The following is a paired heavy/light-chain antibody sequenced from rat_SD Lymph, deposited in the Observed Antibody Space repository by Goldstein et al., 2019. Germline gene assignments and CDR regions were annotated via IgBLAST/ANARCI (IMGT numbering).Heavy chain of an antibody. V-gene: IGHV5-31*01. Sequence: EVQLVESGGGLVQPGRSLKLSCVASGFTFNNYWMTWIRQAPGKGLEWVASITNTGGSTYYPDSVKGRFTISRDNAKSTLYLQMNSLRSEDTATYYCTRPAYWGQGVMVTVSS. J-gene: IGHJ2*01. CDR1: GFTFNNYW. CDR3: TRPAY. CDR2: ITNTGGST.
Light chain of an antibody. CDR3: FQATHDPWT. CDR2: KVS. Sequence: DVVLTQTPVAQPVTLGDQASISCRSSQSLVHSNGNTYLEWYLQKPGQSPQLLIYKVSNRFSGVPDRFIGSGSGSDFTLKISRVEPEDLGVYYCFQATHDPWTFGGGTKLELK. J-gene: IGKJ1*01. CDR1: QSLVHSNGNTY. V-gene: IGKV1S23*01.